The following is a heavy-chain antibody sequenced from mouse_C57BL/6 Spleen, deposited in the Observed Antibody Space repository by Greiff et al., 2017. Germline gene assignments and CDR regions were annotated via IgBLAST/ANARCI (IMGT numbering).Heavy chain of an antibody. Sequence: VQLKESGGGLVKPGGSLKLSCAASGFTFSDSGMHWVRQAPEKGLEWVAYISSGSSTIYYADTVKGRFTISRDNAKNTLFLQMTSLRSEDTAMYYCARGGRGYFYVWGTGTTVTVSS. CDR1: GFTFSDSG. V-gene: IGHV5-17*01. J-gene: IGHJ1*03. CDR3: ARGGRGYFYV. D-gene: IGHD3-3*01. CDR2: ISSGSSTI.